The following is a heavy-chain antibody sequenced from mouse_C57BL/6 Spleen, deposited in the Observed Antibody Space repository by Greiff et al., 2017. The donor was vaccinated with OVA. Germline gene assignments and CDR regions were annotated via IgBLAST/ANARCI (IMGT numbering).Heavy chain of an antibody. V-gene: IGHV5-4*01. CDR2: ISDGGSYT. Sequence: EVTLVESGGGLVKPGGSLKLSCAASGFTFSSYAMSWVRQTPEKRLEWVATISDGGSYTYYPDNVKGRFTISRDNAKNNLYLQMSHLKSEDTAMYYCARDRITTVVAGAMDYWGQGTSVTVSS. J-gene: IGHJ4*01. CDR1: GFTFSSYA. D-gene: IGHD1-1*01. CDR3: ARDRITTVVAGAMDY.